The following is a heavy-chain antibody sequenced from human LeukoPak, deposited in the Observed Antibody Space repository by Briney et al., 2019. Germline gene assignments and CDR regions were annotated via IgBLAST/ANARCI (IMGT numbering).Heavy chain of an antibody. D-gene: IGHD2-2*01. Sequence: GASVDVSCKASGYTFSSYDINWVRQATGQGLEWMGWMNPNSGNTGYAQKFQGRVTMTRNTSISTAYMELSSLRSEDTAVYYCARRYCSSTSCHYFDYWGQGTLVSVSS. V-gene: IGHV1-8*01. CDR3: ARRYCSSTSCHYFDY. CDR1: GYTFSSYD. J-gene: IGHJ4*02. CDR2: MNPNSGNT.